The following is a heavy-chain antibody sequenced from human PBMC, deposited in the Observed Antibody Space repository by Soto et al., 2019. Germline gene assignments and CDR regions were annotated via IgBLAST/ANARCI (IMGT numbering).Heavy chain of an antibody. CDR3: SRSLNY. CDR1: GFPFSSSW. V-gene: IGHV3-7*01. CDR2: IKADGSQT. Sequence: PGGSLRLSYAASGFPFSSSWMDWVRQAPGKGLEWVANIKADGSQTYYVGSVKGRFTVSRDNAENSLFLQMNSLRVEDTAVYFCSRSLNYWGQGTLVTVSS. J-gene: IGHJ4*02.